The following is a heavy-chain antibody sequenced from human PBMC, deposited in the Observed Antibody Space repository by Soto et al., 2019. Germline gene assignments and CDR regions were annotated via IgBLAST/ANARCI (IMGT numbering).Heavy chain of an antibody. D-gene: IGHD2-2*01. J-gene: IGHJ4*02. CDR2: IYYSGST. CDR3: ARVGSADQDFDY. V-gene: IGHV4-59*01. Sequence: NPSETLSLTCTVSGGSISSYYWSWIRQPPGKGLEWIGYIYYSGSTNYNPSLKSRVTISVDTSKNQFSLKLSSVTAADTAVYYCARVGSADQDFDYWGQGTLVTVSS. CDR1: GGSISSYY.